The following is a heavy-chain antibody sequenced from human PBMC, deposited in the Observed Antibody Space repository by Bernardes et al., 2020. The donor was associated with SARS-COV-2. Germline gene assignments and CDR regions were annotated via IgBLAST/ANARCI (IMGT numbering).Heavy chain of an antibody. Sequence: SETLSLTCTVSGGSISSGGYYWSWIRQHPGKGLEWIGYIYSSGSTYYNPSLKSRVTISVDTSKNQFSLKLSSVTAADTAVYYCARGGSGFVDYWGQGTLVTVSS. CDR1: GGSISSGGYY. D-gene: IGHD6-19*01. J-gene: IGHJ4*02. CDR3: ARGGSGFVDY. V-gene: IGHV4-31*03. CDR2: IYSSGST.